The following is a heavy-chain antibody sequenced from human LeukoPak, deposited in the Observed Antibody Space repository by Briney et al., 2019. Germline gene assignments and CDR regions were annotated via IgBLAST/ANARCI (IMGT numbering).Heavy chain of an antibody. D-gene: IGHD6-19*01. CDR3: ATQSELEGYSSGWYDNWFDP. V-gene: IGHV1-24*01. CDR2: FDPEDGET. CDR1: GYTLTELS. J-gene: IGHJ5*02. Sequence: ASVKVSCKVSGYTLTELSMHWVRQAPGKGLEWMGGFDPEDGETIYAQKFQGRVTMTEDTSTDTAYMELSSLRSEDTAVYYGATQSELEGYSSGWYDNWFDPWGQGTLVTVSS.